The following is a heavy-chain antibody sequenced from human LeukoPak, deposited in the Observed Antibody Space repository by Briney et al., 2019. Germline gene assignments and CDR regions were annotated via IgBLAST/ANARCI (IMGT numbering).Heavy chain of an antibody. CDR3: AKGEDDYGDY. CDR2: ISGSGGST. Sequence: GGSLRLSCVASGFTVSNKYMSWVRQAPGKGLEWVSAISGSGGSTYYADSVKGRFTISRDNSKNTLYLQMNSLRAEDTAVYYCAKGEDDYGDYWGQGTLVTVSS. J-gene: IGHJ4*02. D-gene: IGHD1-26*01. V-gene: IGHV3-23*01. CDR1: GFTVSNKY.